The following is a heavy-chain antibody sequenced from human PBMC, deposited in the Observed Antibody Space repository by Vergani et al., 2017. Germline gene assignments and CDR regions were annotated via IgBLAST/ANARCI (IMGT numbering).Heavy chain of an antibody. V-gene: IGHV1-2*02. CDR2: INPNSGGT. CDR3: ARGPESSSWHIDHRSGYYYYMDV. D-gene: IGHD6-13*01. Sequence: QVQLVQSGAEVKKPGASVKVSCKASGYTFTGYYMHWVRQAPGQGLEWMGWINPNSGGTNYAQKFQGRVTMSRDTSISTAYMELSRLRSDDTAVYYCARGPESSSWHIDHRSGYYYYMDVWGKGTTVTVSS. CDR1: GYTFTGYY. J-gene: IGHJ6*03.